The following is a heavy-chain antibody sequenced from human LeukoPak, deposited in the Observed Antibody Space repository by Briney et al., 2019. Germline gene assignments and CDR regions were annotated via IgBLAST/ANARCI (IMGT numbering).Heavy chain of an antibody. CDR3: ARARIVVVVEDAFDI. Sequence: ASVTVSFTASGYTFTIYYMHWVRQAPGQGLEWMGIINPSGGSTSYAQKFQGRVTMTRDTSTSTVYMELSSLRSEDTAVYYCARARIVVVVEDAFDIWGQGTMVTVSS. V-gene: IGHV1-46*01. CDR2: INPSGGST. CDR1: GYTFTIYY. J-gene: IGHJ3*02. D-gene: IGHD2-15*01.